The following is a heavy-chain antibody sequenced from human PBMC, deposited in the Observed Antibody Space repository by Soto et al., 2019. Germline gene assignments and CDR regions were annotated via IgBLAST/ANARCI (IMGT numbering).Heavy chain of an antibody. Sequence: QVQLVESGGDLVKPGGSLRLSCAASGFTFSDYYMSWIRQAPGKGLEWVSYISSGGTTIYYADSVKGRFTISRDNAKNSLYLQMNSLRAEDTAVYYCARYYDNSASTPELDYWGQGTLVTVSS. CDR2: ISSGGTTI. V-gene: IGHV3-11*01. CDR1: GFTFSDYY. D-gene: IGHD3-22*01. CDR3: ARYYDNSASTPELDY. J-gene: IGHJ4*02.